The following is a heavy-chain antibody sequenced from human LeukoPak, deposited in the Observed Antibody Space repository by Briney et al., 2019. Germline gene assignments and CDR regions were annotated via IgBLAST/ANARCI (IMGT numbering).Heavy chain of an antibody. CDR2: INHSGST. CDR3: ARGGGDTTQVVWGRKSWFDP. D-gene: IGHD3-16*01. CDR1: GGSFSGYY. V-gene: IGHV4-34*01. J-gene: IGHJ5*02. Sequence: SETLSLTCAVYGGSFSGYYWSWIRQPPGKGLEWIWEINHSGSTNYNPSLKSRVTTSVDTSKNQFSLKLSSVTAADTAVYYCARGGGDTTQVVWGRKSWFDPWGQGNLVTVSS.